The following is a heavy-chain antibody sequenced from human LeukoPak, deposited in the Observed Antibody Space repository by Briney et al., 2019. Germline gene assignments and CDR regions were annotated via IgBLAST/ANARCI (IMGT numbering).Heavy chain of an antibody. CDR3: ARGNFLRHFDSSPPF. Sequence: GGSLRLSCAASGFTFSSYAVTWVRQAPGKGLEWVSGISYSGSYTYYADSVKGRFTTSRDTSKNTVYLQMSSLRDEDTAVYYCARGNFLRHFDSSPPFWGQGTLVTVSS. CDR2: ISYSGSYT. D-gene: IGHD3-9*01. V-gene: IGHV3-23*01. CDR1: GFTFSSYA. J-gene: IGHJ4*02.